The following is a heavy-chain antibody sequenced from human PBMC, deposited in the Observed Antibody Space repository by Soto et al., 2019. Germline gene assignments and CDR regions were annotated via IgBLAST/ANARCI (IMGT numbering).Heavy chain of an antibody. J-gene: IGHJ6*02. CDR2: IIPIFGTA. CDR3: AKVRYGSPMGDYYGMDV. D-gene: IGHD6-19*01. V-gene: IGHV1-69*01. CDR1: GVTFSKFI. Sequence: QVQLEQSGGEVKKPGSSVKVSCKASGVTFSKFIMTWVRQAPGLGLEWVGGIIPIFGTANYAQKFQGRVTITADESTSTAYLEVCNLRSEDTAVYDCAKVRYGSPMGDYYGMDVWGQGTAVTVSS.